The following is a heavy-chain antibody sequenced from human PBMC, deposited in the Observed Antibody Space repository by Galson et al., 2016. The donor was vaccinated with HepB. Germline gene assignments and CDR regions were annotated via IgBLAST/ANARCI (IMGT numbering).Heavy chain of an antibody. CDR3: ARQYRGGPSDY. D-gene: IGHD5-12*01. V-gene: IGHV4-4*02. CDR1: GGSVSSHNW. J-gene: IGHJ4*02. Sequence: TLSLTCAVSGGSVSSHNWWSWVRQSPGKGLEWIGEVFHSGNTNYNPSLKSRVTISVDTSKNQFTLKMTSVTAADTALYYCARQYRGGPSDYWGQGTLVIVSS. CDR2: VFHSGNT.